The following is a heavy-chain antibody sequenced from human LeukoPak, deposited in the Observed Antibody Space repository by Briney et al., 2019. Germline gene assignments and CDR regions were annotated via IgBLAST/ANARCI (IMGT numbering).Heavy chain of an antibody. CDR3: ARDGWNVFFDY. CDR2: VSGGGGTT. D-gene: IGHD1-1*01. V-gene: IGHV3-23*01. CDR1: GFTFSSYA. Sequence: GGSLRLSCAASGFTFSSYAMSWVGQAPGKGLEWVSSVSGGGGTTHHADSVKGRFTISRDNYKSTLYLQMNSLGAGDTAVYYCARDGWNVFFDYWGQGALVSVSS. J-gene: IGHJ4*02.